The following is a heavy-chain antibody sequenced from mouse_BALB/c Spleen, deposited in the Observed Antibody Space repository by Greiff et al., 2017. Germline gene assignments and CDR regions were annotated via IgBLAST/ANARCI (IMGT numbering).Heavy chain of an antibody. D-gene: IGHD1-3*01. CDR1: GFTFSSFG. Sequence: EVKLMESGGGLVQPGGSRKLSCAASGFTFSSFGMHWVRQAPEKGLEWVAYISSGSSTIYYADTVKGRFTISRDNPKNTLFLQMTSLRSEDTAMYYCARGVIKWAMDYWGQGTSVTVSS. J-gene: IGHJ4*01. CDR3: ARGVIKWAMDY. CDR2: ISSGSSTI. V-gene: IGHV5-17*02.